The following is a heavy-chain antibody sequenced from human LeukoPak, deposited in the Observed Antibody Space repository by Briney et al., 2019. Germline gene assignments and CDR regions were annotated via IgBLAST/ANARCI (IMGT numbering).Heavy chain of an antibody. CDR1: GYTFTSYA. CDR2: INAGNGNT. D-gene: IGHD6-6*01. Sequence: ASVTVSCTASGYTFTSYAMHWVRQAPGQRLEWMGWINAGNGNTKYSQKFQGRVTITRDTSASTAYMELSSLRSEDTAVYYCARMEIKLVRYWFDPWGQGTLVTVSS. J-gene: IGHJ5*02. V-gene: IGHV1-3*01. CDR3: ARMEIKLVRYWFDP.